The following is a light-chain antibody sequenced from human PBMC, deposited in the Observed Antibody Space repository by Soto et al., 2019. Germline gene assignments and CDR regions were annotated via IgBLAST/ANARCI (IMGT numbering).Light chain of an antibody. CDR2: DAS. CDR3: LKYHDYST. CDR1: QNINTW. V-gene: IGKV1-5*01. Sequence: EIEMTHSPSTLSSSLGDRVTITCRASQNINTWFAWYQQQPGKAPKLLIYDASTWASGVPARFSGSGSGTEFTLTITSLQSDDFGAYCCLKYHDYSTFGQGTKVDIK. J-gene: IGKJ1*01.